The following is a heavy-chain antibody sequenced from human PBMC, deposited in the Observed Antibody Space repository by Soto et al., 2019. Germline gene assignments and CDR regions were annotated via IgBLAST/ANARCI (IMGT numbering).Heavy chain of an antibody. V-gene: IGHV1-69*06. CDR2: IIPIFGTA. CDR1: GGTFSSYA. J-gene: IGHJ6*02. CDR3: ARGGYSGYDPLYYYGMDV. D-gene: IGHD5-12*01. Sequence: SVKVSCKASGGTFSSYAISWVRQAPGQGLEWMGGIIPIFGTANYAQKFQGRVTITADKSTSTAYMELSSLRSEDTAVYYCARGGYSGYDPLYYYGMDVWGQGTTVTVSS.